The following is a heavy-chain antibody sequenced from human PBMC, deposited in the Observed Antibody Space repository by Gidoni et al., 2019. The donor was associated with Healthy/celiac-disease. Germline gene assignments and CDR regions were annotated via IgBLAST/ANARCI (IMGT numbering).Heavy chain of an antibody. CDR1: GFTFSSYA. D-gene: IGHD3-22*01. CDR2: ISYDGSNK. J-gene: IGHJ4*02. Sequence: QVQLVESGGGVVQPGRSLSLSCAASGFTFSSYAMHWVRQAPGKGLEWVAVISYDGSNKYYADSVKGRFTISRDNSKNTLYLQMNSLRAEDTAVYYCARDTFRARLLPDYWGQGTLVTVSS. V-gene: IGHV3-30-3*01. CDR3: ARDTFRARLLPDY.